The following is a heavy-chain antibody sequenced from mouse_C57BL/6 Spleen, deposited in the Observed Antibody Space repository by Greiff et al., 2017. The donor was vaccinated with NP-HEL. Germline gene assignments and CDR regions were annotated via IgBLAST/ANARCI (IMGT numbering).Heavy chain of an antibody. CDR1: GFTFSDYG. CDR3: ATFYYSLLYYAMDY. CDR2: ISSGSSTI. V-gene: IGHV5-17*01. D-gene: IGHD2-12*01. J-gene: IGHJ4*01. Sequence: EVQLVESGGGLVKPGGSLKLSCAASGFTFSDYGMHWVRQAPEKGLEWVAYISSGSSTIYYADTVKGRFTISRDNAKNTLFLQMTSLRSEDTAMYYCATFYYSLLYYAMDYWGQGTSVTVSS.